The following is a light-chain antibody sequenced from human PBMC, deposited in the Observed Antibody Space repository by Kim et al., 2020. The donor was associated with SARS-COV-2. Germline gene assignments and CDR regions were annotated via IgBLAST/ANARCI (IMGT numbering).Light chain of an antibody. V-gene: IGLV6-57*03. J-gene: IGLJ3*02. CDR3: QSYDSSNHWV. CDR2: EDN. CDR1: SGSIATND. Sequence: KTVTTSCTRSSGSIATNDVEWYQQRPGSAPTTVIYEDNQRPSGVPDRFSCSIDSSSNSASLTISGLKTEDEADYYCQSYDSSNHWVFGGGTQLTVL.